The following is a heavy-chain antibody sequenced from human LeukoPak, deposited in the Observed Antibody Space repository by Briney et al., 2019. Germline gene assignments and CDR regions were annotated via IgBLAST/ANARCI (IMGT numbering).Heavy chain of an antibody. J-gene: IGHJ5*02. CDR3: ARDVDSSGWSPYNWFDP. CDR1: GYTFTGYY. D-gene: IGHD6-19*01. Sequence: ASVKVSCKASGYTFTGYYMHWVRQAPGQGLEWMGWINPNSGGTNYAQKFQGRVTMTRDTSISTAYMELSRLRSDDTAVYYCARDVDSSGWSPYNWFDPWGQGTLDTVSS. CDR2: INPNSGGT. V-gene: IGHV1-2*02.